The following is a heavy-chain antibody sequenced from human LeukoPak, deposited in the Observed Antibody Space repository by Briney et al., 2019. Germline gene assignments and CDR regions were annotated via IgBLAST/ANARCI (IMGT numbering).Heavy chain of an antibody. V-gene: IGHV3-48*04. J-gene: IGHJ4*02. CDR1: GFAFSTYS. CDR3: ARVGRSGYTKDY. CDR2: ISSSSNTM. D-gene: IGHD5-12*01. Sequence: GGSLRLSCAASGFAFSTYSIDWVRQAPGKGLEWLSYISSSSNTMYYADSVKGRFTVSRDNAENLVYLQMNSLGAEDTAVYYCARVGRSGYTKDYRGQGTLVTVAS.